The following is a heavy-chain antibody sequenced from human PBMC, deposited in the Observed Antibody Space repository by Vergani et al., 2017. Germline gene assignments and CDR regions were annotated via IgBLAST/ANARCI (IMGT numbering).Heavy chain of an antibody. J-gene: IGHJ4*02. CDR1: GFTFSSYA. D-gene: IGHD5-24*01. V-gene: IGHV3-7*03. Sequence: EVQLLESGGGLVQPGGSLRLSCAASGFTFSSYAMSWVRQAPGKGLEWVANIKQDGSEKYYVDSVKGRFTISRDNAKNSLYLHMNSLRAEDTAVYSCAREQISIDGHSRFDCGGQGTLVTVSP. CDR3: AREQISIDGHSRFDC. CDR2: IKQDGSEK.